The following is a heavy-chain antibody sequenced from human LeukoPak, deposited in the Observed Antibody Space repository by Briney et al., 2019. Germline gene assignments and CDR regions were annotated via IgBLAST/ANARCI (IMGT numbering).Heavy chain of an antibody. CDR3: ARGVVVVVAAIQGADY. V-gene: IGHV3-30-3*01. CDR2: TSYDGSNK. D-gene: IGHD2-15*01. J-gene: IGHJ4*02. Sequence: GGSLRLSCAASGFTFSSYAMHWVRQAPGKGLEWVAVTSYDGSNKYYADSVKGRFTISRDNSKNTLYLQMNSLRAEDTAVYYCARGVVVVVAAIQGADYWGQGTLVTVSS. CDR1: GFTFSSYA.